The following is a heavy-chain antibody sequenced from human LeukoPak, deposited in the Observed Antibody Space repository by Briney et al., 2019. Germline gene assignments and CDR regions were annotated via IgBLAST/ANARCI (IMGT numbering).Heavy chain of an antibody. CDR2: IYSGGST. D-gene: IGHD5-18*01. CDR3: AATGYGYESYYGMDV. V-gene: IGHV3-66*01. CDR1: GFTVSSNY. J-gene: IGHJ6*02. Sequence: GGSLRLSCAASGFTVSSNYMSWVRQAPGKGLEWASVIYSGGSTYYADSVKGRFTISRDNSKNTLYLQMNSLRAEDTAVYYCAATGYGYESYYGMDVWGQGTTVTVSS.